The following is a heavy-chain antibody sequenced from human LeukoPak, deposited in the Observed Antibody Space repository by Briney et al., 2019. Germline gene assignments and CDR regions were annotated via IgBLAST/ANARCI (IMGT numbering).Heavy chain of an antibody. CDR2: INHSGST. CDR3: ARGGGLKDY. V-gene: IGHV4-34*01. J-gene: IGHJ4*02. Sequence: GSLRLSCAASGFTFSNYWSWIRQPPGKGLEWIGEINHSGSTNYNPSLKSRVTISVDTSKNQFSLKLSSVTAADTAVYYCARGGGLKDYWGQGTLVTVSS. CDR1: GFTFSNY. D-gene: IGHD3-3*01.